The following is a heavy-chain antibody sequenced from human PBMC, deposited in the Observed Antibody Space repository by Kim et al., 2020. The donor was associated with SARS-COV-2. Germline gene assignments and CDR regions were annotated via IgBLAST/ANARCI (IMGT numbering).Heavy chain of an antibody. V-gene: IGHV4-34*01. CDR1: GGSFSGYY. CDR3: ARRLSYTSGWGSHDCDL. Sequence: SETLSLTCAVYGGSFSGYYWSWIRQPPGKGLEWIGEINHSGRTNYNPSLKSRVTISVDTSKNQFSLKLTSVTAADTAVSYCARRLSYTSGWGSHDCDLWG. J-gene: IGHJ2*01. CDR2: INHSGRT. D-gene: IGHD3-16*01.